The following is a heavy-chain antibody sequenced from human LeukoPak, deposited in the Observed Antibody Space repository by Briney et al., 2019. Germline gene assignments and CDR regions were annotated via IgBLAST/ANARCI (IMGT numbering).Heavy chain of an antibody. CDR3: ARPAWDIVVVPAAKNDAFDI. Sequence: SETLSLTRTVSGGSISSSSYYWGWIRQPPGKGLEWIGSIYYSGSTYYNPSLKSRVTISVDTSKNQFSLKLSSVTAADTAVYYCARPAWDIVVVPAAKNDAFDIWGQGTMVTVSS. D-gene: IGHD2-2*01. V-gene: IGHV4-39*01. CDR1: GGSISSSSYY. CDR2: IYYSGST. J-gene: IGHJ3*02.